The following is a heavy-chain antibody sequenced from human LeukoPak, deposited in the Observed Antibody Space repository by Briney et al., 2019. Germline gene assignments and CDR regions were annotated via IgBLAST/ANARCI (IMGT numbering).Heavy chain of an antibody. Sequence: SETLSLTCAVYGGSFSGYYWSWIRQPPGKGREWIGEINHSGSTNYNPSLKSRVTISVDTSKNQFSLKLSSVTAADTAVYYCARVLHDFWSGYYHDYWGQGTLVTVSS. CDR3: ARVLHDFWSGYYHDY. V-gene: IGHV4-34*01. D-gene: IGHD3-3*01. J-gene: IGHJ4*02. CDR2: INHSGST. CDR1: GGSFSGYY.